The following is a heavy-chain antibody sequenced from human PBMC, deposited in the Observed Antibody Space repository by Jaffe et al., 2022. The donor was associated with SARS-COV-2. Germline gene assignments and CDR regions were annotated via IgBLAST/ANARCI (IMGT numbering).Heavy chain of an antibody. CDR2: ISYDGSNK. J-gene: IGHJ4*02. V-gene: IGHV3-30-3*01. Sequence: QVQLVESGGGVVQPGRSLRLSCAASGFTFSSYAMHWVRQAPGKGLEWVAVISYDGSNKYYADSVKGRFTISRDNSKNTLYLQMNSLRAEDTAVYYCARESVAADYWGQGTLVTVSS. D-gene: IGHD6-19*01. CDR3: ARESVAADY. CDR1: GFTFSSYA.